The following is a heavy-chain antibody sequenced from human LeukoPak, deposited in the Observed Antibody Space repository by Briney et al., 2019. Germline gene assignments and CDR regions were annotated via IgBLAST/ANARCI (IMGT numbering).Heavy chain of an antibody. D-gene: IGHD3-22*01. J-gene: IGHJ4*02. CDR2: IYTGGST. Sequence: PGGSLRLSCAASGFTVSSNHMSWVRQAPGKGLEWVSAIYTGGSTYYAGSVKGRFTISRDNSKNTLYLQMNSLRAEDTAVYYCARNLYYYDSSGYYYYWGQGTLVTVSS. CDR1: GFTVSSNH. V-gene: IGHV3-66*01. CDR3: ARNLYYYDSSGYYYY.